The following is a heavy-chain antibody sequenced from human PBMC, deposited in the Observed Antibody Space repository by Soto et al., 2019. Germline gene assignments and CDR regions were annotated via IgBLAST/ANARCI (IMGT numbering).Heavy chain of an antibody. V-gene: IGHV4-30-2*01. J-gene: IGHJ4*02. CDR2: IHHSGST. CDR1: GGSISSGGYS. D-gene: IGHD3-10*01. CDR3: ARRTYGSGSYYNDY. Sequence: PSETLSLTCAVSGGSISSGGYSWSWIRQPPGKGLEWIGYIHHSGSTYYKPSLKSRVTISVDRSKNQFSLKLSSVTAADTAVYYCARRTYGSGSYYNDYWGQGTLVTVSS.